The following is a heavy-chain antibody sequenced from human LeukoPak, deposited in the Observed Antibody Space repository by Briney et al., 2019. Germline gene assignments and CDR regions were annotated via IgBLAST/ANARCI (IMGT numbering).Heavy chain of an antibody. D-gene: IGHD6-13*01. V-gene: IGHV3-53*01. CDR2: IYSGSST. CDR1: GITVNSNY. J-gene: IGHJ3*02. CDR3: AKDIEYSSSWTESNPLPGQAFDI. Sequence: GGSLRLSCAASGITVNSNYMSWVRQAPGKGLEWVSVIYSGSSTYYADSVKGRFTISRDNSKNTLYLQMNSLRAEDTAVYYCAKDIEYSSSWTESNPLPGQAFDIWGQGTMVTVSS.